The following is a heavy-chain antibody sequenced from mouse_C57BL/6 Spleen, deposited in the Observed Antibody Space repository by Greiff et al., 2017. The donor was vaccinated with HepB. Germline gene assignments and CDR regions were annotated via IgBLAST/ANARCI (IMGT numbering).Heavy chain of an antibody. CDR3: TTDYYGSSYGAWFAY. CDR2: IDPEDGDT. V-gene: IGHV14-1*01. J-gene: IGHJ3*01. CDR1: GFNIKDYY. Sequence: VHVKQSGAELVRPGASVKLSCTASGFNIKDYYMHWVKQRPEQGLEWIGRIDPEDGDTEYAPKFQGKATMTADTSSNTAYLQLSSLTSEDTAVYYCTTDYYGSSYGAWFAYWGQGTLVTVSA. D-gene: IGHD1-1*01.